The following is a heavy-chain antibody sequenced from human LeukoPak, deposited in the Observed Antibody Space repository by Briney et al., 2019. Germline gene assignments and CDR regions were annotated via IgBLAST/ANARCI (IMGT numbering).Heavy chain of an antibody. CDR2: ISSSGSTI. J-gene: IGHJ6*02. V-gene: IGHV3-48*03. CDR1: GFTFSSYE. Sequence: GGSLRLSCAASGFTFSSYEMSWVRQAPGKGLEWVSYISSSGSTIYYADSVKGRFTISRDNAKNSLYLQMNSLRAEDTAVYYCARDCLLRLTGRKKDYYYYYGMDVWGQGTTVTVSS. D-gene: IGHD3-9*01. CDR3: ARDCLLRLTGRKKDYYYYYGMDV.